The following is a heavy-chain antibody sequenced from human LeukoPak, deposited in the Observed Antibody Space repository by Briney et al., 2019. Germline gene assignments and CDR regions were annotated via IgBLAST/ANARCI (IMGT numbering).Heavy chain of an antibody. CDR3: AKDEEMGIRRGKYGVVDY. CDR2: ISYDGSNK. CDR1: GFTFSSYG. J-gene: IGHJ4*02. D-gene: IGHD4-17*01. Sequence: GRSLRLSCAASGFTFSSYGMHWVRQAPGKGLEWVAVISYDGSNKYYADSVKGRFTISRDNSKNTLYLQMNSLRAEDTAVYYCAKDEEMGIRRGKYGVVDYWGQGTLVTVSS. V-gene: IGHV3-30*18.